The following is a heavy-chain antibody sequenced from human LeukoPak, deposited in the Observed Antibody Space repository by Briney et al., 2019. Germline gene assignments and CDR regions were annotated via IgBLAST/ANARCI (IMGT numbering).Heavy chain of an antibody. V-gene: IGHV1-46*01. Sequence: GASVKVSCKASGYTFSSYYIHWVRQAPGQGLEWMGFINPSGGSTSYAQKFQGRATMTRDTSTSTVYVELSSLRSEDTAMYYCARNVGSGFDYWGQGTLVAVSS. CDR1: GYTFSSYY. CDR2: INPSGGST. D-gene: IGHD1-1*01. J-gene: IGHJ4*02. CDR3: ARNVGSGFDY.